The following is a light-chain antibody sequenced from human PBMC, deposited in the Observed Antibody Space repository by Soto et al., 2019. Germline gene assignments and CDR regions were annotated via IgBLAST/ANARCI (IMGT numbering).Light chain of an antibody. Sequence: DIVMTQSPDSLAVSLGERATINCKSSQSVLYSSNNKNYLAWYQQKPGQPPKPLIYWASTRESGVPDRFSGSGSGTDFTLTISSLQAEDVAVYYCQQYYSTPPAYTFGQGTKLEIK. CDR3: QQYYSTPPAYT. CDR2: WAS. V-gene: IGKV4-1*01. CDR1: QSVLYSSNNKNY. J-gene: IGKJ2*01.